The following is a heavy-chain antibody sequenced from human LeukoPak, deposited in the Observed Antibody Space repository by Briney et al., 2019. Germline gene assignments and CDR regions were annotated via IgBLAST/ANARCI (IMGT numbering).Heavy chain of an antibody. D-gene: IGHD6-19*01. CDR3: AKGNRQWLNLNWFDP. V-gene: IGHV3-9*03. Sequence: GRSLRLSCAASGFTFDDYAMHWVRQAPGKGLEWVSGISWNSGSIGYADSVKGRFTISRDNAKNSLYLQMNSLRAEDMASYYCAKGNRQWLNLNWFDPWGQGTLVTVSS. J-gene: IGHJ5*02. CDR1: GFTFDDYA. CDR2: ISWNSGSI.